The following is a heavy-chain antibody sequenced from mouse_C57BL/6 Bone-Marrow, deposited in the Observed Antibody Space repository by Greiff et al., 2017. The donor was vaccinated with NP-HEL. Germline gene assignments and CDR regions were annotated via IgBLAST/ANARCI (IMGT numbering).Heavy chain of an antibody. D-gene: IGHD2-3*01. J-gene: IGHJ1*03. V-gene: IGHV1-82*01. Sequence: VQGVESGPELVKPGASVKISCKASGYAFSSSWMNWVKQRPGKGLEWIGRIYPGDGDTNYNGKFKGKATLTADKSSSTAYMQLSSLTSEDSAVYFCAKDGLHWYFDVWGTGTTVTVSS. CDR1: GYAFSSSW. CDR2: IYPGDGDT. CDR3: AKDGLHWYFDV.